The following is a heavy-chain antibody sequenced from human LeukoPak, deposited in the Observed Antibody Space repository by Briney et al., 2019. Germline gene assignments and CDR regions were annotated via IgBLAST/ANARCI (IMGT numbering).Heavy chain of an antibody. V-gene: IGHV3-20*04. CDR1: GFRFSSYA. CDR3: ARVHYYDSSGYSRTRYYFDY. CDR2: INWNGGST. Sequence: PGGSLRLSCAASGFRFSSYAMSWVRQAPGKGLEWVSGINWNGGSTGYADSVKGRFTISRDNAKNSLYLQMNSLRAEDTALYYCARVHYYDSSGYSRTRYYFDYWGQGTLVTVSS. J-gene: IGHJ4*02. D-gene: IGHD3-22*01.